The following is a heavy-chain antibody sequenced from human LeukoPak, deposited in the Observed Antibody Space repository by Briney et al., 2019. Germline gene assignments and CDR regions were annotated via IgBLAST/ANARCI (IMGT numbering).Heavy chain of an antibody. Sequence: GASVKVSCKASGYTFTGYYIHWVRQAPGQGLEWMGWINPNSGGTNYAQKFQGRVTMTRDTSISTAYMELSRLRSDDTAVYYCATLNYYYGSGEYYMDVWGKGTTVTVSS. CDR2: INPNSGGT. D-gene: IGHD3-10*01. CDR1: GYTFTGYY. J-gene: IGHJ6*03. V-gene: IGHV1-2*02. CDR3: ATLNYYYGSGEYYMDV.